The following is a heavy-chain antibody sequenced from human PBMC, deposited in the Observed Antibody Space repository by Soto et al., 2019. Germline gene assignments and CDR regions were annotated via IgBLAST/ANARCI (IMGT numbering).Heavy chain of an antibody. D-gene: IGHD3-22*01. CDR2: ISGSGGST. V-gene: IGHV3-23*01. CDR3: AKDQMIVVATTAFDY. J-gene: IGHJ4*02. Sequence: GGSLRLSCAASGFTFSSYAMSWVRQAPGKGLEWVSAISGSGGSTYYADSVKGRFTISRDNSKNTLYLQMNSLRAEDTAVYYCAKDQMIVVATTAFDYWGQGTLVTVSS. CDR1: GFTFSSYA.